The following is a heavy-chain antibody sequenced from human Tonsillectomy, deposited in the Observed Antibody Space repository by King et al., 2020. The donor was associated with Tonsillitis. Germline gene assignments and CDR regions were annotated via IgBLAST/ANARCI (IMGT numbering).Heavy chain of an antibody. D-gene: IGHD3-3*01. J-gene: IGHJ4*02. Sequence: VQLVESGGDLVQPGGSLRLSCAASGFTFSNYAMSWVRQAPGKGLEWVSAISGSGGSTYYADSVKGRFTISRDNSKNTLYLQMNSLRAEDTAVYYCAKPAYDFWIGYLEPYFDYWGLGILVTVSS. CDR1: GFTFSNYA. CDR3: AKPAYDFWIGYLEPYFDY. V-gene: IGHV3-23*04. CDR2: ISGSGGST.